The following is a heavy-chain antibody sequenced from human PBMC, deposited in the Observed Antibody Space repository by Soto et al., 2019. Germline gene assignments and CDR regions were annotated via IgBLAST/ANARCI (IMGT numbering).Heavy chain of an antibody. CDR1: GYTLTDYA. CDR2: ITTYNGHT. V-gene: IGHV1-18*01. Sequence: ASVKVSCKASGYTLTDYAISWVRQAPGQGLEWVGWITTYNGHTNYSQKLQGRVTMTTDTSTSTAYMDLRSLRPDDTAVYYCARALLGSTHDYWGQGTLVTVSS. CDR3: ARALLGSTHDY. J-gene: IGHJ4*02.